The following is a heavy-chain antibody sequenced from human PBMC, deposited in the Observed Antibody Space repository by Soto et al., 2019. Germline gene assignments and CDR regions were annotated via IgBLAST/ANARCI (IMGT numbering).Heavy chain of an antibody. D-gene: IGHD3-22*01. J-gene: IGHJ6*02. CDR2: IYYSGST. Sequence: PSETLSLTCTVSGGSVSSGSYYWSWIRQHPGRGLEWIGYIYYSGSTYYNPSLKSRVTISVDTSKNQFSLKLSSVTAADTAVYYCARWSVVVPNGGYYGMDVWGQGTTVTVSS. CDR3: ARWSVVVPNGGYYGMDV. V-gene: IGHV4-39*01. CDR1: GGSVSSGSYY.